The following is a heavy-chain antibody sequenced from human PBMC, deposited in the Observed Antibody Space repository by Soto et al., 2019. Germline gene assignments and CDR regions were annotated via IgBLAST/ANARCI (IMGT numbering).Heavy chain of an antibody. D-gene: IGHD2-15*01. Sequence: QVQLVQSGAEVKKPGSSVKVSCQASGGTFSGYALTWVRQAPGQGLVWMGEFVPLFGSTNYAEKFVGRITITATESTRTGYMELSTLRSEDTDVYYCATHSLGTSSPPYFDNWGQGTLVTVSS. V-gene: IGHV1-69*01. CDR2: FVPLFGST. J-gene: IGHJ4*02. CDR3: ATHSLGTSSPPYFDN. CDR1: GGTFSGYA.